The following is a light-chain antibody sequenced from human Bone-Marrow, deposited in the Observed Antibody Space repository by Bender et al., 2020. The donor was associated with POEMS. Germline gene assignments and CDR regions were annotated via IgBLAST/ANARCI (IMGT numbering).Light chain of an antibody. J-gene: IGLJ3*02. Sequence: QSALTQPASVSGSPGQSITISCTGTSSDVWGYNFFSWYQHHPDKAPKLIIYEDNNRPSGVSNRFSGSKSGNTASLTISGLQTADEADYYCCSYSKSYTWVFGGGTKVTVL. CDR2: EDN. CDR1: SSDVWGYNF. V-gene: IGLV2-23*01. CDR3: CSYSKSYTWV.